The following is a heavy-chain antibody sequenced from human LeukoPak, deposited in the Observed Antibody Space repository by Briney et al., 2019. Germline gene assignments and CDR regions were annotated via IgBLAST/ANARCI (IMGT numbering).Heavy chain of an antibody. D-gene: IGHD2-2*01. J-gene: IGHJ4*02. CDR3: ARHRTSWQYYFDY. Sequence: GGSLRLSCAASGFTFSSYSMNWVRQAPGKGLEWVSYITRSSSARYYADAVKGRFTISRGNAKNSLYLQMNSLRAEDTAVYYCARHRTSWQYYFDYWGQGTLVTVSS. CDR1: GFTFSSYS. V-gene: IGHV3-48*01. CDR2: ITRSSSAR.